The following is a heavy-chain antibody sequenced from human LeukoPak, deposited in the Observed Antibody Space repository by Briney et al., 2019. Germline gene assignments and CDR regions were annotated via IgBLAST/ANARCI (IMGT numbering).Heavy chain of an antibody. Sequence: PSQTLSLTCAVSGGSISSGGYSWSWIRQPPGKGLEWIGYIYYSGSTYYNPSLKSRVTISVDTSKNQFSLKLSSVTAADTAVYYCARYSSSWTYYFDYWGQGTLVTVSS. CDR3: ARYSSSWTYYFDY. CDR2: IYYSGST. V-gene: IGHV4-30-4*07. D-gene: IGHD6-13*01. CDR1: GGSISSGGYS. J-gene: IGHJ4*02.